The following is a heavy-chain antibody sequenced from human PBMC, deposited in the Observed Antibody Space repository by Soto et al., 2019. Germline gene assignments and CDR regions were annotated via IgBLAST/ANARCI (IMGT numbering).Heavy chain of an antibody. J-gene: IGHJ5*02. CDR3: ARVSLLYGSGGHNWFDP. CDR2: IYYSGST. D-gene: IGHD3-10*01. V-gene: IGHV4-31*03. Sequence: SETLSLTCTVSGGSISSGGYYWSWIRQHPWKGLEWIGYIYYSGSTYYNPSLKSRVTISVDTSKNQFSLKLSSVTAADTAVYYCARVSLLYGSGGHNWFDPWGQGTLVTVSS. CDR1: GGSISSGGYY.